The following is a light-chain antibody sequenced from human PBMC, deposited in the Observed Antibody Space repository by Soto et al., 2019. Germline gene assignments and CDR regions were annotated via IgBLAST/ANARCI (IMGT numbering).Light chain of an antibody. J-gene: IGKJ3*01. CDR1: QSVTTN. Sequence: EIVVTQSPATLSVSPGERATLSCRASQSVTTNLAWYQQKPGQSPRLLIYGASTRATGIPARFSGSGSGTDFTLTISSLQSEDFAVYYCQQYHNWPLFGPGTKVDIK. V-gene: IGKV3-15*01. CDR3: QQYHNWPL. CDR2: GAS.